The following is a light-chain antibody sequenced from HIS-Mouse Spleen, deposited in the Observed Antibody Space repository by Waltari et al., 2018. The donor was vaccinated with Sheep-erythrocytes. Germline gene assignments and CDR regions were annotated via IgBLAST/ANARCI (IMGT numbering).Light chain of an antibody. V-gene: IGLV3-10*01. CDR2: EDS. Sequence: SYELTQPPSVSVSPGQTARITCSGDALPKHYAYWYQQKSGQAPVLVIYEDSKRPSGIPERFSGSSSGTMATLTISGAQVEDEADYYCYSTDSSGNRDVFGTGTKVTVL. CDR1: ALPKHY. J-gene: IGLJ1*01. CDR3: YSTDSSGNRDV.